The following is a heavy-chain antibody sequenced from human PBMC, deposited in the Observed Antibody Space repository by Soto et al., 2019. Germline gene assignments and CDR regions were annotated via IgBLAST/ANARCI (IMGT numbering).Heavy chain of an antibody. CDR2: ISGSGGST. J-gene: IGHJ4*02. CDR3: AKDQGSSWYEIDY. D-gene: IGHD6-13*01. V-gene: IGHV3-23*01. CDR1: GFTFSNYA. Sequence: EVQLLESGGGLVQPGGSLRLSCAASGFTFSNYAVTWVRQAPGKGLEWVSTISGSGGSTYYADSVKGRFTISRDNAKNTHYLQMNSLRAEDTAVYYCAKDQGSSWYEIDYWGQGTLVTLSS.